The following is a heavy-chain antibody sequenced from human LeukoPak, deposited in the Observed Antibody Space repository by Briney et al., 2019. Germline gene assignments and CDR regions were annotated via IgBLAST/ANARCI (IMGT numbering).Heavy chain of an antibody. V-gene: IGHV4-4*09. CDR2: IYTSGST. Sequence: SETLSLTCTVSGGSISSYYWSWIRQPPGKGLEWIGYIYTSGSTNYNPSLKSRVTISVGTSKNQFSLKLSSVTAADTAVYYCARTPYDSSGYYSNWFDPWGQGTLVTVSS. D-gene: IGHD3-22*01. CDR1: GGSISSYY. CDR3: ARTPYDSSGYYSNWFDP. J-gene: IGHJ5*02.